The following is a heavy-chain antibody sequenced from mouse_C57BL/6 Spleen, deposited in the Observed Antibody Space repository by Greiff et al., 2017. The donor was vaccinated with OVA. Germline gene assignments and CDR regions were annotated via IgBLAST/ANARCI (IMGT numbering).Heavy chain of an antibody. V-gene: IGHV1-52*01. J-gene: IGHJ2*01. CDR1: GYTFTSYW. CDR3: ARHSWYFDY. Sequence: QVQLQQPGAELVRPGSSVKLSCKASGYTFTSYWMHWVKQRPIQGLEWIGNIDPSDSATHYNQKFKDKATLTVDKSSSTAYMQLSSLTSEDSAVYYCARHSWYFDYWGQGTTLTVSS. CDR2: IDPSDSAT.